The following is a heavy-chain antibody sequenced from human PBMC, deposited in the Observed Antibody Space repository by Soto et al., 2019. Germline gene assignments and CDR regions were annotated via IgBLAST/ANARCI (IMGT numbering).Heavy chain of an antibody. CDR2: ISWNSNSI. CDR1: GFMFDDYA. V-gene: IGHV3-9*01. D-gene: IGHD6-6*01. CDR3: ANSQSIASRPFDS. Sequence: DVQLVESGGGLVQPGRSLRLSCEASGFMFDDYAMYWVRQAPGKGLEWVSGISWNSNSIVYADSVKGRFTISRDNAKNSLYLQMNSLKPEDTALYYCANSQSIASRPFDSWGQGTLVTVSS. J-gene: IGHJ4*02.